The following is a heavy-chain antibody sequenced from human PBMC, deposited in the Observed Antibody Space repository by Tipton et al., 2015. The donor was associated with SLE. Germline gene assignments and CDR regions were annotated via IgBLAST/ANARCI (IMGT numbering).Heavy chain of an antibody. CDR2: IYYSGDT. CDR3: ARFSTSCPPREVCYMDV. D-gene: IGHD2-2*01. Sequence: TLSLTCSISGGSMTGSYWSWVRQPPGRGLEWVGSIYYSGDTHYNPSLNSRVTMSADTSKNQFSLKLSSVTAADTAVYYCARFSTSCPPREVCYMDVWGKGTTVTVSS. CDR1: GGSMTGSY. J-gene: IGHJ6*03. V-gene: IGHV4-59*08.